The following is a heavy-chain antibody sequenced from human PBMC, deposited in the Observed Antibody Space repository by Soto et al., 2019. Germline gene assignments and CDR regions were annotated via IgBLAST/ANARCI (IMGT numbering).Heavy chain of an antibody. Sequence: ASVKVSCKASGYTFTSYAMHWVRQAPGQGLEWMGMINPSGGSTDYAQKFQGRVTMTTDTSTTTVYMELSSLRSDDTAVYYCARPPFPGCINGVCYPCDHWGQGTLVTVSS. CDR1: GYTFTSYA. D-gene: IGHD2-8*01. CDR3: ARPPFPGCINGVCYPCDH. V-gene: IGHV1-46*01. J-gene: IGHJ4*02. CDR2: INPSGGST.